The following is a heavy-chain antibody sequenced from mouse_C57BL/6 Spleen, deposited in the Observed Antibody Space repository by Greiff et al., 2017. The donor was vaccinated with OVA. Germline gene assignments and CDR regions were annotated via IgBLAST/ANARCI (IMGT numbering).Heavy chain of an antibody. CDR2: IYPGDGDT. D-gene: IGHD1-1*01. CDR3: ATAYYYRDY. Sequence: QVPLKESGAELVKPGASVKISCKASGYAFSSYWMTWVKQRPGKGLEWIGQIYPGDGDTNYNGKFKGKATLTADKSSSTAYMQLSSLTSEDSAVYFCATAYYYRDYWGQGTTLTVSA. CDR1: GYAFSSYW. V-gene: IGHV1-80*01. J-gene: IGHJ2*01.